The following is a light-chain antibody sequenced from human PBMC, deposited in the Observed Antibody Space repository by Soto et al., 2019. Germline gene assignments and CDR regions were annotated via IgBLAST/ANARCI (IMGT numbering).Light chain of an antibody. V-gene: IGKV3-20*01. CDR2: GAS. J-gene: IGKJ3*01. Sequence: EIVLTQSPGTLSVSPGERVTLSCRASQSVSSNYLAWYQQRPGQAPRLLIFGASYRAIGIPDRFSGSGSGTYFTLTISRLEPEDFAVYYCQQYSNAPPEFTFGPGTKVDSK. CDR3: QQYSNAPPEFT. CDR1: QSVSSNY.